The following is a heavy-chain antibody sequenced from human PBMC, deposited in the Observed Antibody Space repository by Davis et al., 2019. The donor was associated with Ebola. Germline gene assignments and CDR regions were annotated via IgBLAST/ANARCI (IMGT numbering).Heavy chain of an antibody. CDR2: IYYSGRT. V-gene: IGHV4-38-2*02. J-gene: IGHJ4*02. CDR3: ARLRRHIAVAGIPDY. CDR1: GFSISSGYY. Sequence: SETLSLTCTVSGFSISSGYYWGWIRQPPGKGLEWIGSIYYSGRTYYNPSLKSRVTISVDTSKNQFSLKLSSVTAADTAVYYCARLRRHIAVAGIPDYWGQGTLVTVSS. D-gene: IGHD6-19*01.